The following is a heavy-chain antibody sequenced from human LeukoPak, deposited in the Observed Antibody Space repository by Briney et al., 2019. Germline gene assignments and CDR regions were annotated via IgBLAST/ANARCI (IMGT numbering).Heavy chain of an antibody. D-gene: IGHD3-10*01. Sequence: GASVKVSCKASGGTFSSYAISWVRQAPGQGLEWMGRIIPILGIANYAQKFQGRVTITADKSTSTAYMELSSLRSEDTAVYYCARGLSRYYGSGTSPRMDVWGQGTTVTVSS. V-gene: IGHV1-69*04. CDR3: ARGLSRYYGSGTSPRMDV. J-gene: IGHJ6*02. CDR1: GGTFSSYA. CDR2: IIPILGIA.